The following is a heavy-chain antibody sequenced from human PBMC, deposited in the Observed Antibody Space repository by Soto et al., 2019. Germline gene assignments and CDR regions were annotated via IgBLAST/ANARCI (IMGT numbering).Heavy chain of an antibody. J-gene: IGHJ4*02. CDR3: ARGSNGYHFDY. CDR1: GGTFSSYA. D-gene: IGHD5-12*01. V-gene: IGHV1-18*03. CDR2: ISPYNGNT. Sequence: ASLKVSCKASGGTFSSYAISWVRQAPGQGLEWMGWISPYNGNTTYAQNFQGRVTMTTDNSKNTLYLQMGSLRAEDMAVYYCARGSNGYHFDYWGQGTLVNVSS.